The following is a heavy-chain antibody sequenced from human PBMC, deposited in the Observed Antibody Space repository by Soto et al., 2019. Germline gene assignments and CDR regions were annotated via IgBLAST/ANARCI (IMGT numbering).Heavy chain of an antibody. Sequence: PGESLKISCKGSGYSFTSYWIGWVRQMPGKGLEWMGIIYPGDSDTRYSPSFQGQVTISADKSISTAYLQWSSLKASDTAMYYCAEYYYDSSGYYPAGHWGQGTLVTVSS. CDR3: AEYYYDSSGYYPAGH. CDR1: GYSFTSYW. V-gene: IGHV5-51*01. CDR2: IYPGDSDT. D-gene: IGHD3-22*01. J-gene: IGHJ4*02.